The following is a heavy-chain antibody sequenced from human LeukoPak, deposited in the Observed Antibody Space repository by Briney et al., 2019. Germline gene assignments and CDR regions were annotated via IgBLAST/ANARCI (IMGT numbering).Heavy chain of an antibody. Sequence: PGGSLRLSCAASGFTFSSYAMSWVRQAPGKGLEWVSAISGSGGSTYYADSVKGRFTISRDNSKNTLYLQMNSLRAEDTAVYYCARPPSHYGSGEGAGPWGQGTLVTVSS. D-gene: IGHD3-10*01. V-gene: IGHV3-23*01. CDR2: ISGSGGST. CDR3: ARPPSHYGSGEGAGP. CDR1: GFTFSSYA. J-gene: IGHJ5*02.